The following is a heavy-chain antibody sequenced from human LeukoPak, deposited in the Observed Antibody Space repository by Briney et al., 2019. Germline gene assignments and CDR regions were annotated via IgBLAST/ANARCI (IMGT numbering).Heavy chain of an antibody. D-gene: IGHD6-13*01. Sequence: GGSLRLSCAASGFTFSSYSMNWVRQAPGKGLEWVSYISSSSSTIYYADSVKGRFTISRDNSKNTLYLQMNSLRAEDTAVYYCAKNPIAAAGLDFDYWGQGTLVTVSS. CDR1: GFTFSSYS. J-gene: IGHJ4*02. V-gene: IGHV3-48*01. CDR2: ISSSSSTI. CDR3: AKNPIAAAGLDFDY.